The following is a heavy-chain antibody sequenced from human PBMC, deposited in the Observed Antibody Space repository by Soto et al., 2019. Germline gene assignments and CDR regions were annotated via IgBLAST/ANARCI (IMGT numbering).Heavy chain of an antibody. Sequence: ASVKVSCKASGYTFTGYYMHWVRQAPGQGLEWMGWINPNSGGTNYAQKFQGWVTMTRDTSISTAYMELSRLRSDDTAVYYCARARGAYCGGDCYSPPITGYYGMDVWGQGTTVTVSS. D-gene: IGHD2-21*02. CDR2: INPNSGGT. CDR3: ARARGAYCGGDCYSPPITGYYGMDV. J-gene: IGHJ6*02. CDR1: GYTFTGYY. V-gene: IGHV1-2*04.